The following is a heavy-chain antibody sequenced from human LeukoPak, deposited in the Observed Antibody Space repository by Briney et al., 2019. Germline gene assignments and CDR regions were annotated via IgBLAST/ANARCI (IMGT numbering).Heavy chain of an antibody. Sequence: SETLSLTCTVSGGSISSYYWSWIRQPPGKGLEWIGYIYYSGSTNYNPSLKSRVTISVDTSKTQFSLKLSSVPAADTAVYYCARGVGYYDILTGYQYYYYGMDVWGKGTTVTVSS. CDR2: IYYSGST. CDR3: ARGVGYYDILTGYQYYYYGMDV. CDR1: GGSISSYY. D-gene: IGHD3-9*01. V-gene: IGHV4-59*01. J-gene: IGHJ6*04.